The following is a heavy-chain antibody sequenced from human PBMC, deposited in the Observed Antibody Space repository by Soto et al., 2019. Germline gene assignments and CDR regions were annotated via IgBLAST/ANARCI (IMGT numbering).Heavy chain of an antibody. CDR2: ISAYNGNT. V-gene: IGHV1-18*01. Sequence: QVQLVQSGAEVKKPGASVKVSCKASGYTFTSYGISWVRQAPGQGLEWMGWISAYNGNTNYAQKLQGRVTMTTDTSTSTAYMELRSLRSDVTAVYYCARDKDVFPGGLQNDYGMDVWGQGTTVTVSS. CDR1: GYTFTSYG. CDR3: ARDKDVFPGGLQNDYGMDV. D-gene: IGHD2-21*01. J-gene: IGHJ6*02.